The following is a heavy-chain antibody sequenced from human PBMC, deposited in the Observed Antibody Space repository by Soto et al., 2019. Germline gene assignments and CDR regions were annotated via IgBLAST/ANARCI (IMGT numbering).Heavy chain of an antibody. CDR1: GFTFSDYA. J-gene: IGHJ4*02. CDR3: TRGPRPISTGTGAY. V-gene: IGHV3-74*01. CDR2: IYNDGTYS. Sequence: GGSLRLSCAGSGFTFSDYAMSWVRQAPGKGLEWVSRIYNDGTYSDYADSVRGRFTISRDNVNDTLYLQMNNLRAEDSGLYYCTRGPRPISTGTGAYWGQGTQVTVSS. D-gene: IGHD3-10*01.